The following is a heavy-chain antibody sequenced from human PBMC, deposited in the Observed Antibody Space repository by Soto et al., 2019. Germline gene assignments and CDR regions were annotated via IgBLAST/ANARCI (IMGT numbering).Heavy chain of an antibody. Sequence: GASVKVSCKASGYTFTSYGISWVRQAPGQGLEWMGWISAYNGNTNYAQKLKGRVTMTTDTSTSTAYMELRSLRSDDTAVYYCARALATMIVSGRGAFDIWGQGTMVTVSS. D-gene: IGHD3-22*01. CDR3: ARALATMIVSGRGAFDI. J-gene: IGHJ3*02. V-gene: IGHV1-18*04. CDR2: ISAYNGNT. CDR1: GYTFTSYG.